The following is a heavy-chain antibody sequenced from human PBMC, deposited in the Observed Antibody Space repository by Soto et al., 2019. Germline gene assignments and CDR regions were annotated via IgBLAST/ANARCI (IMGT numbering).Heavy chain of an antibody. Sequence: ETLSLTCTVSGGSISSSSYYWGWIRQPPGKGLEWIGSIYYSGSTYYNPSLKSRVTISVDTSKNQFSLKLSSVTAADTAVYYCARQEITMVRGVIIFAFDIWGQGTMVTVSS. CDR3: ARQEITMVRGVIIFAFDI. V-gene: IGHV4-39*01. J-gene: IGHJ3*02. CDR1: GGSISSSSYY. CDR2: IYYSGST. D-gene: IGHD3-10*01.